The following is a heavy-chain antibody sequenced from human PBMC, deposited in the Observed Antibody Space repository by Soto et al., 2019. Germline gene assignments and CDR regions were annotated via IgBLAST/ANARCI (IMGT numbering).Heavy chain of an antibody. CDR1: GGSFSGYY. CDR3: ARDGSDKITVLFDY. J-gene: IGHJ4*02. D-gene: IGHD1-20*01. Sequence: SETLSLTCGVYGGSFSGYYWSWIRQPPGKGLEWIGEINHSGSTNYNPSLKSRVTISVDTSKNQFSLKLSSVTAADTAVYYCARDGSDKITVLFDYWGQGTLVTVSS. V-gene: IGHV4-34*01. CDR2: INHSGST.